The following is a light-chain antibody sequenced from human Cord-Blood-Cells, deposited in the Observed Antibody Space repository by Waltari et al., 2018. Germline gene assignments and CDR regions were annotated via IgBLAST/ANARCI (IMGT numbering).Light chain of an antibody. CDR3: QSADSSGTYVV. V-gene: IGLV3-25*03. J-gene: IGLJ2*01. Sequence: YELTQPPSVSVSPGQTARITCSGDALPKQYAYWYQQKPGQAPVLVIDKDSERPSGIPERFSGSSSGTTVTLTISGVQAEDEADYYCQSADSSGTYVVFGGGTKLTVL. CDR2: KDS. CDR1: ALPKQY.